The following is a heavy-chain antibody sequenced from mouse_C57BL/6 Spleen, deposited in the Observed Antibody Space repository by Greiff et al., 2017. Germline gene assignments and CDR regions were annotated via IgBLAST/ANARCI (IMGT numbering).Heavy chain of an antibody. V-gene: IGHV1-64*01. CDR2: IHPNSGST. CDR1: GYTFTSYW. Sequence: VQLQQPGAELVKPGASVKLSCKASGYTFTSYWMHWVKQRPGQGLEWIGMIHPNSGSTNYNEKFKSKATLTVDKSSSTAYMQLSSLTSEDSAVYYCARKDYGSSYGAMDYWGQGTSVTVFS. D-gene: IGHD1-1*01. CDR3: ARKDYGSSYGAMDY. J-gene: IGHJ4*01.